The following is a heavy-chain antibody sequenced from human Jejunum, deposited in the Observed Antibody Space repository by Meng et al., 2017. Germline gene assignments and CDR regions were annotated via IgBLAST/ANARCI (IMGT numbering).Heavy chain of an antibody. V-gene: IGHV3-13*01. Sequence: VWVVWSGGGMVQAGAVPVSSCAAADFTFSCSEMQLVHQPRGKGLGLGSTIGAGGDTYYPGSVKGRFTISRDNAKNTLYLQMNSLRAEDTAVYYCVRDGPNYFDYWGQGTLVTVSS. J-gene: IGHJ4*02. CDR1: DFTFSCSE. CDR3: VRDGPNYFDY. CDR2: IGAGGDT.